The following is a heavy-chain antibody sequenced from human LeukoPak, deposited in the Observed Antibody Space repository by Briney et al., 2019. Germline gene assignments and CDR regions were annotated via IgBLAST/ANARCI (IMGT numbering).Heavy chain of an antibody. V-gene: IGHV4-30-4*01. J-gene: IGHJ5*02. Sequence: PSETLSPTCTVSGGSISSGDYYWSWIRQPPGKGLEWIGYIYYSGSTYYNPSLKSRVTISVDTSKNQFSLKLSSVTAADTAVYYCARLWYYDSSGYYYSWFDPWGQGTLVTVSS. CDR2: IYYSGST. CDR3: ARLWYYDSSGYYYSWFDP. D-gene: IGHD3-22*01. CDR1: GGSISSGDYY.